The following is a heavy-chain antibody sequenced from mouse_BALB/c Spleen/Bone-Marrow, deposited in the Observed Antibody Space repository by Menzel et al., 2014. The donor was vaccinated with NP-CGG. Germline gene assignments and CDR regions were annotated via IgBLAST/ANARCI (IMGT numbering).Heavy chain of an antibody. CDR3: DYYGSGCFDY. V-gene: IGHV1-77*01. Sequence: VQLQQSGPELVKPWASVKMSCRASGYTFTDYVISWVKQRTGQGLEWIGEIYPGSGSTYYNEKFKGKATLTADKSSNTAYMQLSSLASEDSAVYFCDYYGSGCFDYWGQGTPLTVSS. CDR1: GYTFTDYV. D-gene: IGHD1-1*01. CDR2: IYPGSGST. J-gene: IGHJ2*01.